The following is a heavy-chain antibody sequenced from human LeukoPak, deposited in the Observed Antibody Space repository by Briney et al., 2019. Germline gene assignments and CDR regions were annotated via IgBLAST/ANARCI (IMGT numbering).Heavy chain of an antibody. CDR2: IYYSGST. D-gene: IGHD2/OR15-2a*01. Sequence: SETLSLTCTVSGGSISSGDYYWSRIRQPPGKGLEWIGYIYYSGSTYYNPSLKSRVIISGDTSKNQFSLNLSSVTAADTAMYYCARGGSSLFFDYWGQGTLVTVSS. J-gene: IGHJ4*02. V-gene: IGHV4-30-4*01. CDR1: GGSISSGDYY. CDR3: ARGGSSLFFDY.